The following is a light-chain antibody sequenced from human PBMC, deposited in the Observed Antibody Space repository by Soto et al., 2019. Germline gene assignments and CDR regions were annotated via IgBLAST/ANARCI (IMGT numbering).Light chain of an antibody. Sequence: QSVLTQPPSASGAPGQRVTISCSGSDSNVGSTAVNWYQQVPWTAPKLLIFINTQRPSGVSDRFSASKSGTSASLAISGLQAEDEADYYCSAWDDNLHVWLFGGGTQLTVL. CDR3: SAWDDNLHVWL. CDR1: DSNVGSTA. V-gene: IGLV1-44*01. CDR2: INT. J-gene: IGLJ3*02.